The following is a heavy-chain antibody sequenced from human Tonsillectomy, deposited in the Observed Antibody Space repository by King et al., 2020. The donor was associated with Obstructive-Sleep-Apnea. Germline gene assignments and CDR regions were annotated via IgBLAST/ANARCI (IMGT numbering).Heavy chain of an antibody. D-gene: IGHD5-12*01. CDR1: GFTFSSYS. Sequence: EVQLVESGGGLVQPGGSLRLSCAASGFTFSSYSMNWVRQAPGKGLEWVSYITISSNTMYYAYSVRGRCTIARDNAKNSLYLQMNSLGADDTAGYYCARDSGDSGYDSRPIWGQGILVTVSS. CDR3: ARDSGDSGYDSRPI. V-gene: IGHV3-48*04. CDR2: ITISSNTM. J-gene: IGHJ4*02.